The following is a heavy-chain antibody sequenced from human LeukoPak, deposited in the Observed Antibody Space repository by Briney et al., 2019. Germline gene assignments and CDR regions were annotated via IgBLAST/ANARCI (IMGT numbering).Heavy chain of an antibody. CDR3: ARSRVQLCFAAFDI. J-gene: IGHJ3*02. D-gene: IGHD5-18*01. V-gene: IGHV3-48*01. CDR2: ISSSSSTI. CDR1: GFTFSSYS. Sequence: GGSLRLSCAASGFTFSSYSMNWVRQAPGKGLEWVSYISSSSSTIYYADSVKGRFTISRDNAKNSLYLQMNSLRAEDTAVYYCARSRVQLCFAAFDIWGQGTMVTVSS.